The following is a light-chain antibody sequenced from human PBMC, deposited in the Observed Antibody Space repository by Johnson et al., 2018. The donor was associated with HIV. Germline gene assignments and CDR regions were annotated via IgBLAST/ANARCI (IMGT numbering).Light chain of an antibody. CDR2: ENN. CDR3: GTWDSRLSAR. V-gene: IGLV1-51*02. J-gene: IGLJ1*01. CDR1: SSNIGNNY. Sequence: QSVLTQPPSVSAAPGQKVTISCSGSSSNIGNNYVSWYQQLPGTAPKLLIYENNKRPSGIPDRFSGSKSGTSATLDITGLQTGDEADYYCGTWDSRLSARFVTGPKVTVL.